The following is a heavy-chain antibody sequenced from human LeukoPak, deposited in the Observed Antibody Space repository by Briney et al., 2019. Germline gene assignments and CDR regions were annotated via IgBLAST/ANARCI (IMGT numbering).Heavy chain of an antibody. V-gene: IGHV3-9*01. D-gene: IGHD3-16*02. Sequence: GGSLRLSCAASGFTFDDYAMHWVRQAPGKGLEWVSGISWNSGSIGYADSVKGRFTISRDNAKNSLYLQMNSLRAEDTALYYCAKEAGRKTRLGELSPEFDYWGHGTLVTVSS. J-gene: IGHJ4*01. CDR3: AKEAGRKTRLGELSPEFDY. CDR2: ISWNSGSI. CDR1: GFTFDDYA.